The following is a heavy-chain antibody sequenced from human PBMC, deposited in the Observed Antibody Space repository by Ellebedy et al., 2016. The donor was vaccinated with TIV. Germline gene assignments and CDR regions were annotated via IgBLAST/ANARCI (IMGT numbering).Heavy chain of an antibody. CDR3: ANGGRYCSSTSCQRIDY. Sequence: GGSLRLSXAASGFTFSSYGMHWVRQAPGKGLEWVAVISYDGSNKYYADSVKGRFTISRDNSKNTLYLQMNSLRAEDTTVYYCANGGRYCSSTSCQRIDYWGQGTLVTVSS. CDR1: GFTFSSYG. V-gene: IGHV3-30*18. D-gene: IGHD2-2*01. CDR2: ISYDGSNK. J-gene: IGHJ4*02.